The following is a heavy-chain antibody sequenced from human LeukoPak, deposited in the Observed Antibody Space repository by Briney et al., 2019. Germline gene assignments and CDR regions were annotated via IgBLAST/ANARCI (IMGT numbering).Heavy chain of an antibody. CDR3: ARWSIAARLVFDY. V-gene: IGHV3-7*01. CDR2: INSDGSYI. Sequence: PGGSLRLSCAASGFTFSSHWMTWVRQAPGKGLEWVACINSDGSYIQYVDSVKGRFSISGDNAKNSLYLQMNSLRAEDTAVYYCARWSIAARLVFDYWGQGTLVTVSS. J-gene: IGHJ4*02. D-gene: IGHD6-6*01. CDR1: GFTFSSHW.